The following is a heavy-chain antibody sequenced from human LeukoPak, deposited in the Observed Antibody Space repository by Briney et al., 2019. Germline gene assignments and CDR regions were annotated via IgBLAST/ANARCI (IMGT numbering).Heavy chain of an antibody. D-gene: IGHD6-13*01. V-gene: IGHV1-69*05. CDR1: GGTFSSYA. Sequence: ASVKVSCKASGGTFSSYAISWVRQAPGQGLEWMGGIIPIFGTANYAQKFQGRVTITTDESTSTAYMELSSLRYEDTAVYYCARNIAEAGTVFSYWGQGTLVTVSS. CDR3: ARNIAEAGTVFSY. J-gene: IGHJ1*01. CDR2: IIPIFGTA.